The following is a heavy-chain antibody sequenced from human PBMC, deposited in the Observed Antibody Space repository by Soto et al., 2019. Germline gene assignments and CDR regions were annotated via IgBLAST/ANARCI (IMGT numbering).Heavy chain of an antibody. J-gene: IGHJ3*02. D-gene: IGHD3-10*01. CDR2: ISYDGSNK. V-gene: IGHV3-30*18. Sequence: VQLVESGGGVVQPGRSLRLSCAASGFTFSSYGMHWVRQAPGKGLEWVAVISYDGSNKYYADSVKGRFTISRDNSKNTLYLQTNSLRAEDTAVYYCANGDSVTMVRGVPDAFDIWGQGTMVTVSS. CDR1: GFTFSSYG. CDR3: ANGDSVTMVRGVPDAFDI.